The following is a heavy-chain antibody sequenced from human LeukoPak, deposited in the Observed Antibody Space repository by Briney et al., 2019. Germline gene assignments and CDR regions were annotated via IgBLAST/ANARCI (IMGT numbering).Heavy chain of an antibody. V-gene: IGHV1-69*06. Sequence: WASVKVSCKASGGTFSSYAISWVRQAPGQGLEWMGGIIPIFGTANYAQKFQGRVTITADKSTSTAYMELSSLRSEDTVVYYCARVIAAAGTRTFDYWGQGTLVTVSS. D-gene: IGHD6-13*01. J-gene: IGHJ4*02. CDR3: ARVIAAAGTRTFDY. CDR1: GGTFSSYA. CDR2: IIPIFGTA.